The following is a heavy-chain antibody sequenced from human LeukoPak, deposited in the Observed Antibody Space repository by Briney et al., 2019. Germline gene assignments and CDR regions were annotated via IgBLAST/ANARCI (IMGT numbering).Heavy chain of an antibody. V-gene: IGHV3-48*03. D-gene: IGHD5-12*01. CDR2: ISSSGSTI. Sequence: GGSLRLSCAASGFTFSSYEMNWVRQAPGEGLEWVSYISSSGSTIYYADSVKGRFTISRDNAKNSLYLQMNSLRAEDTAVYYCARAPQVAYFDYWGQGTLVTVSS. CDR1: GFTFSSYE. CDR3: ARAPQVAYFDY. J-gene: IGHJ4*02.